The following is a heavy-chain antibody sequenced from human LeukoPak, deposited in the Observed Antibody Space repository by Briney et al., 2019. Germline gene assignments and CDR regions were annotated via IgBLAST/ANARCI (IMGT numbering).Heavy chain of an antibody. CDR3: ARESITGDRDFDY. V-gene: IGHV3-48*01. Sequence: PGGSLRLSCAASGFTFSSYSMNWVRQAPGRGLEWVSYISSGSRTIFYGDPVKGRFTISRDNAKNSLYLLMNSLRADDTAVYYCARESITGDRDFDYWGQGTLITVSS. D-gene: IGHD7-27*01. J-gene: IGHJ4*02. CDR2: ISSGSRTI. CDR1: GFTFSSYS.